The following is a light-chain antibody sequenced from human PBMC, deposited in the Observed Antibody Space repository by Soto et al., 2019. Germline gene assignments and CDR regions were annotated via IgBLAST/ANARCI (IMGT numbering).Light chain of an antibody. CDR2: DNN. CDR1: SSNIGNNY. CDR3: ETWDSLSFVV. J-gene: IGLJ2*01. Sequence: QSVLTQPPSVSAAPGQTVTISCSGGSSNIGNNYVSWYQQLPGTAPKLLIYDNNKRPSGIPDRFSGSKSGTSATLGITGLQTGDEADYYCETWDSLSFVVFGGGTKLTVL. V-gene: IGLV1-51*01.